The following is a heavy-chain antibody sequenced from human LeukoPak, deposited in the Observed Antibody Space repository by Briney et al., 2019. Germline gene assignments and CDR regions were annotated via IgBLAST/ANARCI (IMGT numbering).Heavy chain of an antibody. D-gene: IGHD3-3*01. CDR2: INTNTGNP. CDR1: GGTFSSYA. J-gene: IGHJ5*02. CDR3: ASYDFWSGYGPNWFDP. Sequence: GASVKVSCKASGGTFSSYAISWVRQAPGQGLEWMGWINTNTGNPTYAQGFTGRFVFSLDTSVSTAYLQISSLKAEDTAVYYCASYDFWSGYGPNWFDPWGQGTLVTVSS. V-gene: IGHV7-4-1*02.